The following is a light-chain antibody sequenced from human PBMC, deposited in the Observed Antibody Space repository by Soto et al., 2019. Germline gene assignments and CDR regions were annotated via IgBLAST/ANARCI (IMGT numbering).Light chain of an antibody. CDR1: SSDVGAYNF. CDR2: EVS. CDR3: SSYTSSTTLYV. V-gene: IGLV2-14*01. Sequence: QSVLTQPASVSGSPGQSITISCTGTSSDVGAYNFVCWYQLHPGKAPKLMIYEVSNRPSGVSNRFSGSKSGNTASLTISGLQTEDEADYYCSSYTSSTTLYVFGTGTKVTV. J-gene: IGLJ1*01.